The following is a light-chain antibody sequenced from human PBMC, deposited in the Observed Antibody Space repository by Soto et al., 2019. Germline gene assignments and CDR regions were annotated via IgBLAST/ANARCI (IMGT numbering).Light chain of an antibody. CDR3: QQRSNWQIT. J-gene: IGKJ5*01. CDR1: QSVSKY. CDR2: DAS. Sequence: EIVLTQSPATLSLSPGERATLSCRTSQSVSKYFAWYQQKPGRAPRLLIYDASSRATGIPARFIGSGSGTDFTLTISSLEPEDFAIYYCQQRSNWQITFGQGTRLELK. V-gene: IGKV3-11*01.